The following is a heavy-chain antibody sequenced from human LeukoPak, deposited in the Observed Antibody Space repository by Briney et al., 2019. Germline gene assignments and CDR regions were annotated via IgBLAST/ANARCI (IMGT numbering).Heavy chain of an antibody. J-gene: IGHJ5*02. D-gene: IGHD3-3*01. CDR1: GYTFTSYD. Sequence: ASVKVSCKASGYTFTSYDINWVRQATGQGLEWMGWMNPNSGNTGYAQKFQGRVTMTTDTSTSTAYMELRSLRSDDTAVYYCARDSYYDFWSGYYSSNWFDPWGQGTLVTVSS. V-gene: IGHV1-8*01. CDR2: MNPNSGNT. CDR3: ARDSYYDFWSGYYSSNWFDP.